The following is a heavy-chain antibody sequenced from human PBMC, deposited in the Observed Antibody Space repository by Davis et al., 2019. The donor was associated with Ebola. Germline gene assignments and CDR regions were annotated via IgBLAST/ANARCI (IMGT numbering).Heavy chain of an antibody. D-gene: IGHD2-2*01. CDR1: GFTYA. V-gene: IGHV3-23*01. Sequence: PGGSLRLSCAASGFTYAMSWVRQAPGKGLEWVSAISGSGGSTYYADSVKGRFTISRDNSKNTLYLQMNSLRAEDTAVYYCAKSEVPAATSRGYYYGMDVWGQGTTVTVSS. CDR3: AKSEVPAATSRGYYYGMDV. J-gene: IGHJ6*02. CDR2: ISGSGGST.